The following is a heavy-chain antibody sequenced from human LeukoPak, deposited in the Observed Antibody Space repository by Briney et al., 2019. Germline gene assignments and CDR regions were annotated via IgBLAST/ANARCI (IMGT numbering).Heavy chain of an antibody. D-gene: IGHD3-3*01. V-gene: IGHV4-34*01. Sequence: PSETLSLTCAVYGGSFSGYYWSWIRQPPGKGLEWIGEINHSGSTNYNPSLESRVTISVDTSKNQFSLKLSSVTAADTAVYYCARTYYDFWSGYYTRSTAYYFDYWGRGTLVTVSS. CDR3: ARTYYDFWSGYYTRSTAYYFDY. CDR1: GGSFSGYY. CDR2: INHSGST. J-gene: IGHJ4*02.